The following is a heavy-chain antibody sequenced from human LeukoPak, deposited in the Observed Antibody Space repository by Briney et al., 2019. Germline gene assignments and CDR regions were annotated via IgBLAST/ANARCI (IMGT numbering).Heavy chain of an antibody. J-gene: IGHJ3*02. CDR1: GGSISSSSYY. CDR3: ARETGEVRAFDI. V-gene: IGHV4-39*07. Sequence: SETLSLTCTVSGGSISSSSYYWGWIRQPPGKGLEWIGEIYHSGSTNYNPSLKSRVTISVDKSKNQFSLKLSSVTAADTAVYYCARETGEVRAFDIWGQGTMVTVSS. D-gene: IGHD7-27*01. CDR2: IYHSGST.